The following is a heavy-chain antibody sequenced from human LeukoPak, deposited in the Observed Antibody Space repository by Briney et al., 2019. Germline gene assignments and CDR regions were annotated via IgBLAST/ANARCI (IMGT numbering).Heavy chain of an antibody. CDR3: ARLTVPLRFDP. CDR1: GGVFSVYY. CDR2: IYYSGST. J-gene: IGHJ5*02. Sequence: AEPVSLTCAVWGGVFSVYYGMCMPEPPGEGLVGIGYIYYSGSTNYNPSLKSRVTISVDTSKNQFSLKLNSVSAADTAVYYCARLTVPLRFDPWGQGTLVTVSS. V-gene: IGHV4-59*01. D-gene: IGHD2-2*01.